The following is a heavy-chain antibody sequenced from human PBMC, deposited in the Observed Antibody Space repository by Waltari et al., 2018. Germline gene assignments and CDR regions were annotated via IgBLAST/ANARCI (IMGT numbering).Heavy chain of an antibody. J-gene: IGHJ4*02. CDR3: AKNRFMITFGGVYDY. D-gene: IGHD3-16*01. CDR2: IRYDGSNK. CDR1: GFTFSSYG. Sequence: QVQLVESGGGVVQPGGSLSLSCAASGFTFSSYGMHWVRQAPGKGLEWVAFIRYDGSNKYYADSVKGRFTISRDNSKNTLYLQMNSLRAEDTAVYYCAKNRFMITFGGVYDYWGQGTLVTVSS. V-gene: IGHV3-30*02.